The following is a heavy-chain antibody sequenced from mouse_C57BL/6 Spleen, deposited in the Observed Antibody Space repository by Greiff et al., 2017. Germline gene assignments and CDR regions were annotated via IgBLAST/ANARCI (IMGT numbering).Heavy chain of an antibody. Sequence: QVQLQQSGPELVKPGASVKISCKASGYTFSSSWMNWVKQRPGKGLEWIGRIYPGDGDTNYNGKFKGKATLTADKSSSTAYMQLSSLTSEDSAVYFCARCPTLTTVVQWYFDVWGTGTTVTVSS. J-gene: IGHJ1*03. CDR3: ARCPTLTTVVQWYFDV. CDR2: IYPGDGDT. D-gene: IGHD1-1*01. V-gene: IGHV1-82*01. CDR1: GYTFSSSW.